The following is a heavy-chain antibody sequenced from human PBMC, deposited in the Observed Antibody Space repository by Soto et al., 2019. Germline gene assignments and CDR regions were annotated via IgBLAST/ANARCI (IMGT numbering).Heavy chain of an antibody. J-gene: IGHJ3*02. V-gene: IGHV1-46*03. CDR2: INPNGGST. Sequence: ASVKVSCKASGYTFTGYYMHWVRQAPGQGLEWMGWINPNGGSTNYAQKFQGRVTMTRDTSTSTVYMELSRLRSEDTAVYYCAREGENAGSSGAFDIWGQGTMVTVSS. D-gene: IGHD6-6*01. CDR3: AREGENAGSSGAFDI. CDR1: GYTFTGYY.